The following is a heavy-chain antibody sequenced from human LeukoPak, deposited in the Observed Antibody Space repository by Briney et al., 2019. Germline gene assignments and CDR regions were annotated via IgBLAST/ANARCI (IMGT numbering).Heavy chain of an antibody. CDR2: ISSSSSYI. V-gene: IGHV3-21*01. J-gene: IGHJ6*02. D-gene: IGHD6-13*01. Sequence: GGSLRLSCAASGFTFSSYSMNWVRQAPGKGLEWVSSISSSSSYIYYADSVKGRFTISRDNAKNSLYLQMNSLRAEDTAVYYCARVIGSSWYFHYYGMDVWGQGTTVTVSS. CDR3: ARVIGSSWYFHYYGMDV. CDR1: GFTFSSYS.